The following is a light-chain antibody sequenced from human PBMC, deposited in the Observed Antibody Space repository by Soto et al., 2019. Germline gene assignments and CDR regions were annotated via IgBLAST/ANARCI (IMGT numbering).Light chain of an antibody. Sequence: QSVLTQPASVSGSPGQSITISCTGTSSDVGYYDFVSWYQQHPGKAPKLMIYDVSNRPSGVFNRFSGSKSGNTASLTISGLQAEYEADYYCSSYTPRSILLFGTGTKVTVL. J-gene: IGLJ1*01. CDR1: SSDVGYYDF. CDR3: SSYTPRSILL. V-gene: IGLV2-14*03. CDR2: DVS.